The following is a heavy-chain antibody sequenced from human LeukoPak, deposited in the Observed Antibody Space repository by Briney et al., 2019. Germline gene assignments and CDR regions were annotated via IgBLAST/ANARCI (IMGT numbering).Heavy chain of an antibody. CDR1: GFTFSSYS. CDR2: ISSSISAT. J-gene: IGHJ3*02. V-gene: IGHV3-48*02. Sequence: GGSLRLSCAASGFTFSSYSMNWVRQAPGKGLEWVSYISSSISATYYADSVKGRFTISSDNVKNSLYLQMNSLRDEDTPVFYCVRDQWYAFDIWGQGTTVTVSS. D-gene: IGHD2-15*01. CDR3: VRDQWYAFDI.